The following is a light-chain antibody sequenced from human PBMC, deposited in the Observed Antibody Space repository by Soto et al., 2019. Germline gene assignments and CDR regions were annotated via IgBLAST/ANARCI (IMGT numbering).Light chain of an antibody. CDR1: STDVGGYNY. Sequence: QSALAQTSSVSGSPGQSITISCTGTSTDVGGYNYVSWYQHHPGKGPKLIIYEVSNRPSRVSDRFSGSKSGNKASLIISNLEAEDESDYYCGSYTSTDTPFVFGTGTKVTVL. V-gene: IGLV2-14*01. J-gene: IGLJ1*01. CDR3: GSYTSTDTPFV. CDR2: EVS.